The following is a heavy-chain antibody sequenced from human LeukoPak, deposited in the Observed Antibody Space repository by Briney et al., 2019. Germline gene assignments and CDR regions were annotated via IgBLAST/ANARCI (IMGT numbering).Heavy chain of an antibody. CDR3: ARASSRYYYGSGSPPP. J-gene: IGHJ5*02. Sequence: PSETLSLTCTVSGGSISSSSYYWGWIRQPPGKGLEWIGSIYYTGNTYYNPSLKSRVTMSVDTSKNQFSLKLRSVTAADTAVYYCARASSRYYYGSGSPPPWGQGTLVTVSS. CDR1: GGSISSSSYY. V-gene: IGHV4-39*01. D-gene: IGHD3-10*01. CDR2: IYYTGNT.